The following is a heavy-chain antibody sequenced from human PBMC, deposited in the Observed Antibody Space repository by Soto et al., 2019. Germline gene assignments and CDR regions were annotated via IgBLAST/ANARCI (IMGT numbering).Heavy chain of an antibody. CDR1: GFTFSSYW. D-gene: IGHD3-10*01. CDR3: ARNYYGSGSYYYYYYYCMDV. Sequence: GGSLRLSCAASGFTFSSYWMSWVRQAPGKGLEWVANIKQDGSEKYYVDSVKGRFTISRDNAKNSLYLQMNSLRAEDTAVYYCARNYYGSGSYYYYYYYCMDVWGKGTTVTVSS. J-gene: IGHJ6*03. CDR2: IKQDGSEK. V-gene: IGHV3-7*01.